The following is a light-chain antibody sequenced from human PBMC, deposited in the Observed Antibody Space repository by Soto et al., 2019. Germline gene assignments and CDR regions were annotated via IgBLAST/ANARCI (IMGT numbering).Light chain of an antibody. V-gene: IGKV3-15*01. Sequence: EIVMTHSPATLSVSPGERATLSCRASQSVSSNLAWYQQKPGQAPRLLIYGASTRATGIPARFSGSGSGTEFNSTITNPQSEDFAGYYCQPYNNWPPGLGQGTRLEIK. CDR3: QPYNNWPPG. CDR2: GAS. CDR1: QSVSSN. J-gene: IGKJ5*01.